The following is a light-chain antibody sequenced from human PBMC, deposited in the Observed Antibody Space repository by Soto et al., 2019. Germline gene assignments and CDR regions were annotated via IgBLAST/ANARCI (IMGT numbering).Light chain of an antibody. V-gene: IGLV2-23*02. CDR3: CSSGGRNGFVV. Sequence: QSALTQPASVSGSPGQSITISCTGSSGDIGNYDLVSWYQQIPGRAPKLMIYEVSKRAQGVPDRFSGSKSGNTASLTVSDLQPDDEADYYCCSSGGRNGFVVFGGGTKLTVL. CDR2: EVS. CDR1: SGDIGNYDL. J-gene: IGLJ2*01.